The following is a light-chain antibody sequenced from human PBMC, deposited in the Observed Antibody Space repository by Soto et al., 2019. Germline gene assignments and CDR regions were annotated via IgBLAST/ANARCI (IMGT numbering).Light chain of an antibody. Sequence: EIVLTQSPGTLSLSPGERATLSCRTSQSVSSNYLAWYQHKPGQAPRLLIYGASSRATGIPDRFSGSGFGTDFTLTISRLEPEDLAVYYCQQYSSSHRTFGQGTKVDIK. CDR2: GAS. V-gene: IGKV3-20*01. J-gene: IGKJ1*01. CDR3: QQYSSSHRT. CDR1: QSVSSNY.